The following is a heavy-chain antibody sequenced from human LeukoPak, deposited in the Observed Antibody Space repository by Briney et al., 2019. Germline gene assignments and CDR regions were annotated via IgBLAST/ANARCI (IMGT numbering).Heavy chain of an antibody. CDR2: INPSGGNT. CDR1: GYTFTSYY. Sequence: ASVKVSCKASGYTFTSYYMHWVRQAPGQGLEWMGIINPSGGNTSYAQKFQGRVTMTRDTSTSTVYMELSSLRSEDTAVYYCARADLPNPYCGGDCSNNWFDPWGQGTLVTVSS. D-gene: IGHD2-21*02. V-gene: IGHV1-46*01. J-gene: IGHJ5*02. CDR3: ARADLPNPYCGGDCSNNWFDP.